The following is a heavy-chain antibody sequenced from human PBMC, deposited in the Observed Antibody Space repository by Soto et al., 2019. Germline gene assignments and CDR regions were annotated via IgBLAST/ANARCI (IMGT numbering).Heavy chain of an antibody. CDR2: ISGNGGST. D-gene: IGHD5-12*01. Sequence: PGGSLRLSCAASGFTFSSYAMHWVRQAPGKGLEYVSLISGNGGSTYYANSVKGRFTISRDNSKNTLYLQMNSLRAEDTAVYYCAKSRDGYNFDAFDIWGQGTMVTVSS. CDR1: GFTFSSYA. V-gene: IGHV3-64*01. J-gene: IGHJ3*02. CDR3: AKSRDGYNFDAFDI.